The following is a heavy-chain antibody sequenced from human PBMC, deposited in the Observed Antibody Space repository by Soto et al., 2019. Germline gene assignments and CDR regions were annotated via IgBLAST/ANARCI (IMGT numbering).Heavy chain of an antibody. J-gene: IGHJ5*02. V-gene: IGHV1-24*01. CDR2: FDPEDGET. Sequence: ASVKVSCKVSGYTLTELSMHWVRQAPGKGLEWMGGFDPEDGETIYAQKFQGRVTMTEDTSTDTAYMELSSLRSEGTAVYYCATVPGRYCSSTSCYTYNWFDPWGQGTLVTVSS. D-gene: IGHD2-2*01. CDR3: ATVPGRYCSSTSCYTYNWFDP. CDR1: GYTLTELS.